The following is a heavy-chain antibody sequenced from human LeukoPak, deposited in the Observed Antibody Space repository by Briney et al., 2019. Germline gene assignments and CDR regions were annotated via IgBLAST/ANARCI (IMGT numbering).Heavy chain of an antibody. CDR2: IYYSGST. CDR1: GGSISSSSYY. D-gene: IGHD6-6*01. CDR3: ARHTYARPFDF. Sequence: SETLSLTCTVSGGSISSSSYYWGWIRQPPGKGLEWIGSIYYSGSTYYNPSLKSRVTISVDTSKNQFSLTVTSVTAADTAIYYCARHTYARPFDFWGQGTLVTVSS. V-gene: IGHV4-39*01. J-gene: IGHJ4*02.